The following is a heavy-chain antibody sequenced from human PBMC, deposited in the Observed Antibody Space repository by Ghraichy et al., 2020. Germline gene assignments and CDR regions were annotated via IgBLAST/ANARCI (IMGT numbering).Heavy chain of an antibody. D-gene: IGHD2/OR15-2a*01. CDR3: ARTPLLGYSDY. CDR2: IFYTGFT. J-gene: IGHJ4*02. CDR1: GDSVNSGSYF. Sequence: SETLSLTCTVSGDSVNSGSYFWSWIRQPPGKNLECLGYIFYTGFTDYHPSLKSRLTISVDTSKNQFSLKLTSVTASDTAVYYCARTPLLGYSDYWGQGTLVTVSS. V-gene: IGHV4-61*01.